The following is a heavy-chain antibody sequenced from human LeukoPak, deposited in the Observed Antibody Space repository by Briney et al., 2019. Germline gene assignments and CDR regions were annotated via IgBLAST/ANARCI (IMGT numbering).Heavy chain of an antibody. V-gene: IGHV4-59*01. CDR2: IYYSGST. D-gene: IGHD3-10*01. CDR3: AREFMVRGVRSWFDP. CDR1: GGSISSYY. J-gene: IGHJ5*02. Sequence: SETLSLTCTVSGGSISSYYWSWIRQPPGKGLEWIGYIYYSGSTNYNPSLKSRVTISVDTSKNQFSLKLSSVTAADTAVYYCAREFMVRGVRSWFDPWGQGTLVTVSS.